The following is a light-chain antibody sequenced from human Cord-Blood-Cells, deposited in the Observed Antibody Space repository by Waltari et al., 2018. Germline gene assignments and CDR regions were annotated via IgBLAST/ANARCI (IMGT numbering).Light chain of an antibody. CDR2: YAS. J-gene: IGKJ4*02. CDR1: QDISNY. V-gene: IGKV1-33*01. CDR3: QQYDNLPLT. Sequence: DIQMTQSPSSLSASVGDRVTITCQAGQDISNYLNWYQQKPGKAPKLLIYYASNLETGVPARFSGSGSGTDFTFTISSLQPEDIATYYCQQYDNLPLTFGGGTKVEIK.